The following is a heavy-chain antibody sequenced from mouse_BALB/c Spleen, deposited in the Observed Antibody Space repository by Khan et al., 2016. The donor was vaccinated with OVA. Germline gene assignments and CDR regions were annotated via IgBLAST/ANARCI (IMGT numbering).Heavy chain of an antibody. D-gene: IGHD2-3*01. V-gene: IGHV14-1*02. CDR3: ARSGYFAWFPY. J-gene: IGHJ3*01. CDR1: GFNITDYY. CDR2: IDPENGNT. Sequence: EVQLQESGAELVRPGALVKLSCKASGFNITDYYIHWVMQRPEQGLAWIGWIDPENGNTIYDPKFQGKASITADTSSNTAYLHLSSLTSEDTAVYFCARSGYFAWFPYWGQGTLVTVSA.